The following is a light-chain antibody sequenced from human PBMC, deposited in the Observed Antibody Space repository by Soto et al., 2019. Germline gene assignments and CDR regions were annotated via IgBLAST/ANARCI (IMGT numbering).Light chain of an antibody. CDR2: GAS. Sequence: EIVLTQSPGTLSLSPGDGATLSCRASQSVSGNSLAWYQQKPGQAPRLLIYGASTRATGIPDKFSGGGSGTYFTITMSRLEPEDFAVYYCQQYGSSPYTFGQGTKLEIK. CDR1: QSVSGNS. J-gene: IGKJ2*01. CDR3: QQYGSSPYT. V-gene: IGKV3-20*01.